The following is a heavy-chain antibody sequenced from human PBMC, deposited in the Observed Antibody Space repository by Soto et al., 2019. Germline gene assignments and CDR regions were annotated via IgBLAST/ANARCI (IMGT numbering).Heavy chain of an antibody. Sequence: EVQLLESGGGLVQPGGSLRLSCAASGFTFSNYAMSWVRQAPGKGLEWVSVISGSGGSTYYADSVKGRFTISRDNSKNTLYLQMNSLRAEDTAVYYCARRTSGWYLDYWGQGILVTVSS. V-gene: IGHV3-23*01. CDR2: ISGSGGST. CDR1: GFTFSNYA. CDR3: ARRTSGWYLDY. D-gene: IGHD6-19*01. J-gene: IGHJ4*02.